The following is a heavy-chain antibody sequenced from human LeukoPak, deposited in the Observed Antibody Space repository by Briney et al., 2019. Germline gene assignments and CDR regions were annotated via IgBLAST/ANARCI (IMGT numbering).Heavy chain of an antibody. D-gene: IGHD3-3*01. CDR2: IYYSGST. V-gene: IGHV4-61*01. CDR3: ARTNYDFWSAVDY. CDR1: VDSVCSGSCF. Sequence: SETLSLTCTVSVDSVCSGSCFWSWIRQPPRKGLEWIGYIYYSGSTNYNPSLKSRVTISMDTSKNQFSLKLSSVTAADTAVYYCARTNYDFWSAVDYWGQGTLVTVSS. J-gene: IGHJ4*02.